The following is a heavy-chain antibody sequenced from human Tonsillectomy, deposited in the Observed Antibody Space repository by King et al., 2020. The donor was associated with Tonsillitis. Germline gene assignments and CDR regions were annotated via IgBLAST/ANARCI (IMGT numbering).Heavy chain of an antibody. CDR1: GGSISSGDYY. Sequence: VQLQESGPGLVKPSETLSLTCTVSGGSISSGDYYWTWIRQHPGKGLEWIGYIYYSGSTFYNPSLKSRLIILLDTSKNRFSLKLTSVIAADTAVYYCARGGPIRSFGWLFTEGVFDFWGQGTMVTVSS. CDR3: ARGGPIRSFGWLFTEGVFDF. V-gene: IGHV4-31*03. D-gene: IGHD3-9*01. CDR2: IYYSGST. J-gene: IGHJ3*01.